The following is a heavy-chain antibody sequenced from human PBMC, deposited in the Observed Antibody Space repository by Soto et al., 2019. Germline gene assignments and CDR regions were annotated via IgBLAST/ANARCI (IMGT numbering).Heavy chain of an antibody. CDR1: GDTFSSYA. Sequence: SVKVSCKASGDTFSSYAISWVRQAPGQGLEWMGGIIPIFGTANYAQKFQGRVTITADESTSTAYMELSSLRSEDTAVYYCARVETPPRRYSSSRYYYYYGMDVWGQGTTVTVSS. CDR2: IIPIFGTA. V-gene: IGHV1-69*13. CDR3: ARVETPPRRYSSSRYYYYYGMDV. D-gene: IGHD6-6*01. J-gene: IGHJ6*02.